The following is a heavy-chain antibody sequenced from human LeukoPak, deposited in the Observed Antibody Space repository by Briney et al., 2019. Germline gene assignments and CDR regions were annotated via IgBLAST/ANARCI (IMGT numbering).Heavy chain of an antibody. CDR3: ARDYDSGTYYINY. CDR2: ISGSGGST. J-gene: IGHJ4*02. D-gene: IGHD3-10*01. V-gene: IGHV3-23*01. Sequence: GGTLRLSCAASGFTFSSYGMSWVRQAPGKGLEWVSAISGSGGSTYYADSVRGRFTISRDSSKNTLDLQMNSLRAEDTAVYYCARDYDSGTYYINYWGQGTLVTVSS. CDR1: GFTFSSYG.